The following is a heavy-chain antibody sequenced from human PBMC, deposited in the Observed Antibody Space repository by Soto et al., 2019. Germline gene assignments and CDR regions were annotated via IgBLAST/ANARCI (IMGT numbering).Heavy chain of an antibody. D-gene: IGHD1-1*01. CDR2: MSYSGST. V-gene: IGHV4-30-4*01. J-gene: IGHJ4*02. Sequence: PSETLSLTCTVSGGSISSGNYYWSWIRQPPGKGLEWIGFMSYSGSTSYNASLKSRVTISVDTSKNQFSLKLSSVTAADTAVYYCARRYGYSFDYWGQGTLVTVSS. CDR1: GGSISSGNYY. CDR3: ARRYGYSFDY.